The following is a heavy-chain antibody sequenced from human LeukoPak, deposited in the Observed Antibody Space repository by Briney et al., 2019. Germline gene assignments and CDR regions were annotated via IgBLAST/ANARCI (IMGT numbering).Heavy chain of an antibody. Sequence: SVKVSCKASGGTFSSYAISWVRQAPGQGLEWMGRIIPILGIANYAQKFQGRVTITADKSTSTAYMELSSLRSEDTAVYYCARERKDYGGNRGWFDPWGQGTLVTVSS. D-gene: IGHD4-23*01. CDR2: IIPILGIA. CDR1: GGTFSSYA. CDR3: ARERKDYGGNRGWFDP. J-gene: IGHJ5*02. V-gene: IGHV1-69*04.